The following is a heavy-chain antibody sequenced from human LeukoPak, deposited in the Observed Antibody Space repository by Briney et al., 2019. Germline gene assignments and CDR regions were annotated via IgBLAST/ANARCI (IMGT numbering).Heavy chain of an antibody. J-gene: IGHJ4*02. D-gene: IGHD3-10*01. Sequence: GGSLRLSCAAAGFTFSSYDMHWVRQATGRGLEWVSAIGTAGDTYYPGSVKGRFTISRENAKNSLYLQMNSLRAGDTAVYHCAAGSGSQIDYWGQGTLVTVSS. CDR2: IGTAGDT. V-gene: IGHV3-13*01. CDR3: AAGSGSQIDY. CDR1: GFTFSSYD.